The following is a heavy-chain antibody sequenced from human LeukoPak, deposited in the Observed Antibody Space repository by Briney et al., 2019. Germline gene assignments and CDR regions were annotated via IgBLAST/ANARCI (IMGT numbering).Heavy chain of an antibody. V-gene: IGHV4-34*01. CDR2: INHRGTS. CDR3: ARRGVYNSGSSRFDY. Sequence: PSETLSLTCTVSGGSISSYYWSWIRQPPGKGLEWIGEINHRGTSNYNPSLKSRVTISGDTSKNQFSLKLSSVTAADTAVYYCARRGVYNSGSSRFDYWGQGTLVTVSS. CDR1: GGSISSYY. D-gene: IGHD3-10*01. J-gene: IGHJ4*02.